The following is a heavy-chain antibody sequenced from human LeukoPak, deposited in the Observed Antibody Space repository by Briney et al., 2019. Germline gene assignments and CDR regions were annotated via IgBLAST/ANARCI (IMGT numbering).Heavy chain of an antibody. CDR2: IYYSGST. Sequence: SETLSLTCTVSGGSISSGGYYWSWIRQHPGTGLEWIGYIYYSGSTYYNPSLKSRVTISVDTSKNQFSLKLSSVTAADTAVYYCARSRQRDYDSNPAIVYWGQGTLVTVSS. V-gene: IGHV4-31*03. CDR1: GGSISSGGYY. D-gene: IGHD3-22*01. J-gene: IGHJ4*02. CDR3: ARSRQRDYDSNPAIVY.